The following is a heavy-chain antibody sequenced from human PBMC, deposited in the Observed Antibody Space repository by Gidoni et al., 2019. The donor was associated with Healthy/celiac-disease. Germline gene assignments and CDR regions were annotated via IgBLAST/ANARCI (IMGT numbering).Heavy chain of an antibody. Sequence: EVQLVESGGGLVKPGGSLRLSCAASGFTFSNAWLSWVRQAPGTGLEGVGRIKSKTDGGTTDYAAPVKGRLTISRDDSKNTLYLQMNSLKTEDTAVYYCTTADLAVTLFPDAFDIWGQGTMVTVSS. CDR3: TTADLAVTLFPDAFDI. D-gene: IGHD4-17*01. J-gene: IGHJ3*02. V-gene: IGHV3-15*01. CDR1: GFTFSNAW. CDR2: IKSKTDGGTT.